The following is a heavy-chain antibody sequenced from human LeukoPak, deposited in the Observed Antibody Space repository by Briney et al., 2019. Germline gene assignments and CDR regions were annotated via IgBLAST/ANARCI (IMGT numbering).Heavy chain of an antibody. V-gene: IGHV1-18*01. CDR2: ISPYNGNT. J-gene: IGHJ4*02. Sequence: ASVKVSCKASGYTFTSNGINWVRRAPGQGLEWMGWISPYNGNTKYAQKVQARVTMTTDTSASTAYMELRSLRTGDTAVYYCARGTSGSYHSNWGQGTLVTVSS. CDR3: ARGTSGSYHSN. CDR1: GYTFTSNG. D-gene: IGHD1-26*01.